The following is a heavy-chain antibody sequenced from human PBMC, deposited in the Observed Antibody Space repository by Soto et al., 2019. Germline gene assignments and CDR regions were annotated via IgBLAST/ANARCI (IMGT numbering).Heavy chain of an antibody. CDR2: IYYSGTT. CDR3: ARGQYFDWLYYGMDV. Sequence: QVLLQESGPGLVKPSETLSLTCTVSGGSISSYYWSWIRQPPGKGLEWIAYIYYSGTTNYNPSLKSRVSIXXDXSXXQFSLKLSSVTAADTAVYYCARGQYFDWLYYGMDVWGQGTTVTVSS. V-gene: IGHV4-59*01. D-gene: IGHD3-9*01. J-gene: IGHJ6*02. CDR1: GGSISSYY.